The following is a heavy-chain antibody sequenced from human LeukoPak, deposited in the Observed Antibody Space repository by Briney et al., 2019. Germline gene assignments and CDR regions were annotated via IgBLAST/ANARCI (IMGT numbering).Heavy chain of an antibody. Sequence: ASVKVSCKASGYTFTSYGISWVRQAPGQGLEWMGWISAYNGNRNYAQKLQGRVTMTTDTSTSTAYMELRSLRSDDTAVYYCARDGFTIFGVVLGEYNWFDPWGQGTLVTVSS. CDR1: GYTFTSYG. CDR3: ARDGFTIFGVVLGEYNWFDP. V-gene: IGHV1-18*01. J-gene: IGHJ5*02. D-gene: IGHD3-3*01. CDR2: ISAYNGNR.